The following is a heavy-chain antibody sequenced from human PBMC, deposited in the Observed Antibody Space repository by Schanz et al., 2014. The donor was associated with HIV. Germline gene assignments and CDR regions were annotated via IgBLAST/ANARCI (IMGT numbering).Heavy chain of an antibody. D-gene: IGHD4-4*01. V-gene: IGHV1-18*01. J-gene: IGHJ6*02. CDR3: ARDKTVATWAYYYGMDV. CDR2: ISAYSGNT. Sequence: QVQLVQSGAEVKKPGASVKVSCKASGYTFTSYGISWVRQAPGQGLEWMGWISAYSGNTNYAPKFQGRVTMTRDTSTTTVYMELRSLRSDDRAVYYCARDKTVATWAYYYGMDVWGQGTTVTVS. CDR1: GYTFTSYG.